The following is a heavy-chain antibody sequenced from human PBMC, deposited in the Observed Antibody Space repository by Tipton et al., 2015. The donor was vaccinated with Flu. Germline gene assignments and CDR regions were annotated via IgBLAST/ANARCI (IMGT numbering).Heavy chain of an antibody. CDR3: ARLSYYDVDLKNFYFDH. Sequence: TLSLTCSVSGGSINNYYLSWVRQPPGKGPEWIGSIYPSGTTYYNPSLKSRVTISVDTSKSQFSLMLRSLTAADTAVYYCARLSYYDVDLKNFYFDHWGQGALVTVSS. D-gene: IGHD3-10*02. V-gene: IGHV4-59*05. CDR1: GGSINNYY. CDR2: IYPSGTT. J-gene: IGHJ4*02.